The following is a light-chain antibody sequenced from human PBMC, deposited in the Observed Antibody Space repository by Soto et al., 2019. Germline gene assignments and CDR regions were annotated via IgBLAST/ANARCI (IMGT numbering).Light chain of an antibody. V-gene: IGKV3-11*01. CDR3: HQRQSWPRT. J-gene: IGKJ1*01. CDR1: PAVNTR. Sequence: ENDLKQSPATMSAFPGDRGTLSCRASPAVNTRLAWYQHKPGQAPRLLIYLTSNRAAGIPARFSGSGSGTDFTLTISDVEPEDFAFYYCHQRQSWPRTFGQGTKVDIK. CDR2: LTS.